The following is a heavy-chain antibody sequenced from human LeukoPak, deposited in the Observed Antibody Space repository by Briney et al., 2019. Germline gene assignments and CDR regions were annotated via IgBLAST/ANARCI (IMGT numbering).Heavy chain of an antibody. CDR1: GYSFTSYW. J-gene: IGHJ4*02. D-gene: IGHD6-19*01. CDR2: IYPGDSDT. CDR3: ARRSGRCSGWYLANDY. Sequence: GESLKISCKGSGYSFTSYWIGWVRQMPGKGLEWMGIIYPGDSDTRYSPSFQGQVTISADKSISTAYLQWSSLKASDTAMYYCARRSGRCSGWYLANDYWGQGTLVTVSS. V-gene: IGHV5-51*01.